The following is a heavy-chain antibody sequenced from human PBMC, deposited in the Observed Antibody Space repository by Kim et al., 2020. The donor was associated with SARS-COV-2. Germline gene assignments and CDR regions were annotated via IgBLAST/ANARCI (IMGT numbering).Heavy chain of an antibody. CDR1: GYTFTSYY. D-gene: IGHD1-26*01. V-gene: IGHV1-46*01. J-gene: IGHJ4*02. CDR2: INPSGGST. Sequence: ASVKVSCKASGYTFTSYYMHWVRQAPGQGLEWMGIINPSGGSTSYAQKFQGRVTMTRDTSTSTVYMELSSLRSEDTAVYYCAREWIVSTMMEWELGRETFDYWGQGTLVTVSS. CDR3: AREWIVSTMMEWELGRETFDY.